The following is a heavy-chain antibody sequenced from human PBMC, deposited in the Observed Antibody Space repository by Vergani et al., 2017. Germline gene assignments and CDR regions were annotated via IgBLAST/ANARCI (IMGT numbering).Heavy chain of an antibody. CDR2: INPSGGST. CDR3: ARGRTYYYGSGSTDY. D-gene: IGHD3-10*01. J-gene: IGHJ4*02. V-gene: IGHV1-46*01. Sequence: QVQLVQSGAEVKKPGASVKVSCKASGYTFTGYYMHWVRQAPGQGLEWMGIINPSGGSTSYAQKFQGRVTMTRDTSTRTVYMGLGRLISDDTAVYYWARGRTYYYGSGSTDYWGQGTLVTVSS. CDR1: GYTFTGYY.